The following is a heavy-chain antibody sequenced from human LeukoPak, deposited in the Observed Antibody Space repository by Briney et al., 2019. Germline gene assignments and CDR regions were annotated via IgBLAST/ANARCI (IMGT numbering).Heavy chain of an antibody. Sequence: GGSLRLSCAASGFTFSSYAMSWVRQAPGKGLEWVSAISGSGGSTYYADSVKGRFTISRDNSKNTLYLQMNSLRGEDTAVYSCAKEYYYDSSGSTNDYWGQGTLVTVSS. CDR1: GFTFSSYA. J-gene: IGHJ4*02. D-gene: IGHD3-22*01. V-gene: IGHV3-23*01. CDR3: AKEYYYDSSGSTNDY. CDR2: ISGSGGST.